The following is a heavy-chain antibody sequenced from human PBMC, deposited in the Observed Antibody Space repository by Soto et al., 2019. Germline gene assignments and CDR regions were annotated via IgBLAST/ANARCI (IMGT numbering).Heavy chain of an antibody. D-gene: IGHD2-2*01. J-gene: IGHJ6*03. CDR2: ISYDGSEK. CDR1: GFTFSSYV. Sequence: QVQLVESGGGVVQPGRSLRLSCAASGFTFSSYVMHWVRQAPGKGLEWVTLISYDGSEKYYADSVRGRFTISRDNSKNTLYLQMSSLRAEGTAVYYCAKAGEEQLLDYYYYMDVWGKGTTVTVSS. V-gene: IGHV3-30*18. CDR3: AKAGEEQLLDYYYYMDV.